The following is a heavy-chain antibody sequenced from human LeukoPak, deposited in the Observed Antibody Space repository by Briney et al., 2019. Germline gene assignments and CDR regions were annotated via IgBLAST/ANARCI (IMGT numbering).Heavy chain of an antibody. CDR3: WPDAFDI. Sequence: GGSLRLSCAASGFTFSSYAMHWVRQAPGKGLEWVAFISYDESNRYSADSVKGRFTISRDNSKNTLYLQMNSLRAEDAAVYYCWPDAFDIWGQGTMVTVSS. CDR2: ISYDESNR. V-gene: IGHV3-30*04. J-gene: IGHJ3*02. CDR1: GFTFSSYA.